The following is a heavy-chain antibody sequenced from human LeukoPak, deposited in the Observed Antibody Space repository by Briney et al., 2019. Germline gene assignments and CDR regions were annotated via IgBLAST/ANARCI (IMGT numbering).Heavy chain of an antibody. D-gene: IGHD5-12*01. V-gene: IGHV3-21*01. CDR2: ISSSNYI. CDR3: AARGYSGYDLDS. Sequence: PGGSLRPSCAASGFTFSSYSMNWVRQAPGKGLEWVSSISSSNYIYYADSVKGRFTISRDNAKNSLYLQMNSLRAEDTAVYYCAARGYSGYDLDSWGQGTLVTVSS. J-gene: IGHJ4*02. CDR1: GFTFSSYS.